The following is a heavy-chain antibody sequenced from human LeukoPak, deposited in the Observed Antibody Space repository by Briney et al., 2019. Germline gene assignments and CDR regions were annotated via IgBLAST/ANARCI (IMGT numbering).Heavy chain of an antibody. CDR2: IYYTGNT. CDR3: ARHKGSGDSYFDY. J-gene: IGHJ4*02. D-gene: IGHD3-10*01. V-gene: IGHV4-39*01. CDR1: GGSISSSTYY. Sequence: PSETPSLTCTVSGGSISSSTYYWAWIRQPPGKGLEWIGIIYYTGNTYYNPSLKSRVNISIDTSKNQFSLRLSSVTATDTAVYYCARHKGSGDSYFDYWGQGTLVSVSS.